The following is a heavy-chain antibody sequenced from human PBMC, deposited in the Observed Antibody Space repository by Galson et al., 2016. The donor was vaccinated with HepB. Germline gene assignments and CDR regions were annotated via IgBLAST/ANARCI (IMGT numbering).Heavy chain of an antibody. D-gene: IGHD1-26*01. V-gene: IGHV2-5*02. Sequence: PALVKPTQTLTLTCTLSGFSLRTNKVGVGWTRQPPEKALEWLAVVYWDGEKRYSPSLKGRATITADNSKNQVVLTVTNVDPVDTGTHYCAYRPGRGDGSGFDLWGRGTLVTVSS. J-gene: IGHJ2*01. CDR2: VYWDGEK. CDR3: AYRPGRGDGSGFDL. CDR1: GFSLRTNKVG.